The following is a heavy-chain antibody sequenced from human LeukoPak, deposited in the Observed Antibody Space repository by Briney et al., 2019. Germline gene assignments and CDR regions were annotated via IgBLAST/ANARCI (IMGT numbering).Heavy chain of an antibody. V-gene: IGHV5-51*01. D-gene: IGHD3-3*01. Sequence: GESLKISCKGSGYSFTSYWIGWVRQMPGKGPEWMGIIYPGDSDTRYSPSFQGQVTISADKSISTAYLQWSSLKASDTAMYYCARHQWLGIFTKPNAFDIWGQGTMVTVSS. CDR2: IYPGDSDT. CDR1: GYSFTSYW. CDR3: ARHQWLGIFTKPNAFDI. J-gene: IGHJ3*02.